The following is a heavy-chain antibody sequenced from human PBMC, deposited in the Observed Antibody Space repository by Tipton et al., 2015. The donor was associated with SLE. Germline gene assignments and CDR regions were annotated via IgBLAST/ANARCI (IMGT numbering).Heavy chain of an antibody. J-gene: IGHJ4*02. V-gene: IGHV4-30-2*01. CDR2: MYYSGST. CDR3: ARMGLADSSGFHHWDYFDY. D-gene: IGHD3-22*01. Sequence: TLSLTCAVSGASISSGGYSWSWIRQPPGKGLEWIGNMYYSGSTFYNPSLKSRVIISIDRSKNQFSLILNSVTAADTAVYYCARMGLADSSGFHHWDYFDYWGQGTLVTVPS. CDR1: GASISSGGYS.